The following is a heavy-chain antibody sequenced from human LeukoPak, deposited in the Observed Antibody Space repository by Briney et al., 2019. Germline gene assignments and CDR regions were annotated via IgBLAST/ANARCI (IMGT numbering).Heavy chain of an antibody. CDR1: GGSVSSGTYY. V-gene: IGHV4-61*01. Sequence: SETLSLTCTVSGGSVSSGTYYWSWIRQPPGKGLEWIGYIYYSGSTNYNPSLKSRVTISVDTSKNQFSLKLSSVTAADTAVYYCARHEAGWFDPWGQGTLVTVSS. CDR2: IYYSGST. J-gene: IGHJ5*02. D-gene: IGHD6-25*01. CDR3: ARHEAGWFDP.